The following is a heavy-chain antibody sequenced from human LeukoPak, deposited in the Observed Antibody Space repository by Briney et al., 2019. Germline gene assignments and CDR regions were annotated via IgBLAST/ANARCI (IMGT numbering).Heavy chain of an antibody. CDR3: ARRRWSSSSVIGY. D-gene: IGHD6-6*01. CDR1: GGSLSGYY. J-gene: IGHJ4*02. Sequence: SETLSLTCGVNGGSLSGYYWIWIRQTPTQELEWIGEINHSGSTNYNPSLKSRVTISVDTSKDQFYLSLTSLTAADTAVYYCARRRWSSSSVIGYWGRGTRVTVSP. CDR2: INHSGST. V-gene: IGHV4-34*01.